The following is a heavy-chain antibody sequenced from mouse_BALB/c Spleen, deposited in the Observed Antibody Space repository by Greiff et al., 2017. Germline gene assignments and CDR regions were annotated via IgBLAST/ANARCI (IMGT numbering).Heavy chain of an antibody. J-gene: IGHJ3*01. Sequence: EVQRVESGGGLVKPGGSLKLSCAASGFTFSSYAMSWVRQTPEKRLEWVATISSGGSYTYYPDSVKGRFTISRDNAKNTLYLQMSSLRSEDTAMYYCASPYDYDVKVAYWGQGTLVTVSA. CDR1: GFTFSSYA. D-gene: IGHD2-4*01. CDR3: ASPYDYDVKVAY. CDR2: ISSGGSYT. V-gene: IGHV5-9-3*01.